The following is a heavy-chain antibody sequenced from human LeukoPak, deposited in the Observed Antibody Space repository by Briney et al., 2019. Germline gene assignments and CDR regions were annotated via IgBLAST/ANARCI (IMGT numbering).Heavy chain of an antibody. V-gene: IGHV3-30*18. CDR3: AKGPRRRGVTMIVVVPFDY. CDR1: GFTFSSYG. D-gene: IGHD3-22*01. CDR2: ISYDGSNK. J-gene: IGHJ4*02. Sequence: GGSLRLSCAASGFTFSSYGMHWVRQAPGKGLEWVAVISYDGSNKYYADPVKGRFTISRDNSKNTLYLQMNSLRAEDTAVYYCAKGPRRRGVTMIVVVPFDYWGQGTLVTVSS.